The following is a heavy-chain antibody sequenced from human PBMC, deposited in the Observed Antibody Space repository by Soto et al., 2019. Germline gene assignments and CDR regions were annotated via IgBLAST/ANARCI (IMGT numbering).Heavy chain of an antibody. CDR3: ARRSSFYYYGLDV. CDR1: GGSISGFY. Sequence: QMQLQESGPGLVKPSDTLSLTCSVSGGSISGFYWGWVRQPPEKGLEWIGYIYHTGTTNYNPSHSGRVTISLDTSKNQFSLELTSVTAADTAVYFCARRSSFYYYGLDVWGQGTTVSVSS. CDR2: IYHTGTT. J-gene: IGHJ6*02. V-gene: IGHV4-59*07.